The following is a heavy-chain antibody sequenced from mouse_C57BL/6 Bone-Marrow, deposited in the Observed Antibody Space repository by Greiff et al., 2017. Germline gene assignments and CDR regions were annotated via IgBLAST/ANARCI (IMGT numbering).Heavy chain of an antibody. J-gene: IGHJ4*01. CDR2: ISDGGSYT. CDR3: ARNPPRLRLRMDY. V-gene: IGHV5-4*01. CDR1: GFTFSSYA. Sequence: EVQVVESGGGLVKPGGSLKLSCAASGFTFSSYAMSWVSQTPEKRLEWVATISDGGSYTYYPDNVKGPFTISRYNAKNNLYLQISHLKSEDPAMYYCARNPPRLRLRMDYWGQGTSVTVSS. D-gene: IGHD3-2*02.